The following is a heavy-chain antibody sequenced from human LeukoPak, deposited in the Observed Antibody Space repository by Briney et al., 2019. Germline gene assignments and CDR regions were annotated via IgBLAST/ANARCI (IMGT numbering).Heavy chain of an antibody. CDR2: ISGSGGST. J-gene: IGHJ4*02. D-gene: IGHD3-3*01. Sequence: GGSLRLSCAASGFAFSSYAMSWVRQAPGKGLEWVSAISGSGGSTYYADSVEGRFTISRDNSKNTLYLQMNSLRAEDTAVYYCAKSRSYDFWSGYPHFDYWGQGTLVTVSS. CDR3: AKSRSYDFWSGYPHFDY. V-gene: IGHV3-23*01. CDR1: GFAFSSYA.